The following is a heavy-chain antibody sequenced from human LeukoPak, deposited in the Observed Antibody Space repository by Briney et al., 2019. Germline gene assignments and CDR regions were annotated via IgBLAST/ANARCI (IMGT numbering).Heavy chain of an antibody. V-gene: IGHV3-23*01. CDR3: ATKGATVEPYYFDY. CDR1: GFTFSSYA. Sequence: GGSLRLSCAASGFTFSSYAMTWVRQAPGEGLEWVSAISGSGGSTYYADSVKGRFTISRDNSKNTLYVQMNSLRAEDTAVYYCATKGATVEPYYFDYWGQGTLVTVSS. J-gene: IGHJ4*02. D-gene: IGHD4-23*01. CDR2: ISGSGGST.